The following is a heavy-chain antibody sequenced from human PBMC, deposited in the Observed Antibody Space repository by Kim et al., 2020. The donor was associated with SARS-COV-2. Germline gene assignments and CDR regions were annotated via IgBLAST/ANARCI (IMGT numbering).Heavy chain of an antibody. D-gene: IGHD3-10*01. J-gene: IGHJ1*01. Sequence: TYYAHSVTSRFLISRDDSKATVYLEMSNLSAEDTAMYCCARITSGSGSLESWGQGTLVTVSS. V-gene: IGHV3-53*01. CDR3: ARITSGSGSLES. CDR2: T.